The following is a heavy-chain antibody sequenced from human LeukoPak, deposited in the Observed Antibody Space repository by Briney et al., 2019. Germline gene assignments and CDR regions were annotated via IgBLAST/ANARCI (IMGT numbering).Heavy chain of an antibody. CDR1: GGTFSSYA. D-gene: IGHD3-9*01. CDR3: ARGPIYYFDC. CDR2: IIPIFGTA. Sequence: GASVKVSCKASGGTFSSYAISWVRQAPGQGLEWMGGIIPIFGTANYAQRFQGRVTITADESTSTAYMELSSLRSEDTAVYYCARGPIYYFDCWGQGTLVTVSS. J-gene: IGHJ4*02. V-gene: IGHV1-69*01.